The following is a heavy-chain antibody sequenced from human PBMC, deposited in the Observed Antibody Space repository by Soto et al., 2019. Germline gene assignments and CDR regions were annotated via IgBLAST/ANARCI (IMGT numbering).Heavy chain of an antibody. V-gene: IGHV3-30*18. J-gene: IGHJ4*02. Sequence: QVQLVESGGGVVQPGRSLRLSCAASGFTFSSYGMHWVRQAPGKGLEWVAVISYDGSNKYYADSVKGRFTISGDNSKNTLYLQMNSLRAEDTAVYYCAKDREGIDYWGQGTLVTVSS. CDR1: GFTFSSYG. CDR2: ISYDGSNK. D-gene: IGHD1-26*01. CDR3: AKDREGIDY.